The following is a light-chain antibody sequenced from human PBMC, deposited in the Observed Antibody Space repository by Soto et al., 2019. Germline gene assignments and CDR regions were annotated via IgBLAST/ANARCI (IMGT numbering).Light chain of an antibody. V-gene: IGKV3-15*01. Sequence: EIVMTQSPATLSVSPGERATLSCRASQSVSSNLAWYQQKPGQAPRLLIYGASTRATGIPARFSGSGSATEFTLTISSLEPDDFEVYYCQQRRYWHSTLGKGTRPEI. CDR2: GAS. CDR3: QQRRYWHST. J-gene: IGKJ5*01. CDR1: QSVSSN.